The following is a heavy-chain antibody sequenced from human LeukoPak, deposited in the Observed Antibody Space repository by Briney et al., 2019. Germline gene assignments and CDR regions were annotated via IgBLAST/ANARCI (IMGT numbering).Heavy chain of an antibody. Sequence: GESLRLSCAASGFTFSSYAMHWVRQAPGKGLEWVAVISYDGSNKYYADSVKGRFTISRDNSKNTLYLQMNSLRAEDTAVYYCARCPGEYSSGWYGDYWGQGTLVTVSS. CDR3: ARCPGEYSSGWYGDY. CDR2: ISYDGSNK. J-gene: IGHJ4*02. CDR1: GFTFSSYA. V-gene: IGHV3-30*04. D-gene: IGHD6-19*01.